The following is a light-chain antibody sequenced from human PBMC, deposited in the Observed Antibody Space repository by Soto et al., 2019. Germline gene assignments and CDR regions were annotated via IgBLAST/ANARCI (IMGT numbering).Light chain of an antibody. CDR3: QSYHSTNRGV. Sequence: NFMLTQPHSVSESPGKTVTISCTRSSGSIASNFVQWYQQRPGSSPPTVIYEDNQRPSGVPDRFSASIDSASNSASLTISGLEPEDEADYSCQSYHSTNRGVFGGGTKVTVL. V-gene: IGLV6-57*01. CDR2: EDN. J-gene: IGLJ3*02. CDR1: SGSIASNF.